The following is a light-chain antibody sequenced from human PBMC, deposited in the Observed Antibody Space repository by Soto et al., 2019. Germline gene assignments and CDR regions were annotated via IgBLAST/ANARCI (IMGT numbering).Light chain of an antibody. J-gene: IGKJ4*01. CDR3: LQDNNYPLT. V-gene: IGKV1-6*01. Sequence: AIQMTQSPSSLSASVGDRVTITCRASQGIGNDLGWYQQKSGKAPKLLIYAASNLQSGVPSRFSGSGSGTDFTLTISGLQPEDAATYYCLQDNNYPLTFGGGTKVDIK. CDR2: AAS. CDR1: QGIGND.